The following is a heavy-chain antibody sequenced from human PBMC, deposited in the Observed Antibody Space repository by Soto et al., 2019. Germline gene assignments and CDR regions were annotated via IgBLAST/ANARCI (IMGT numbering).Heavy chain of an antibody. CDR2: IYYSGST. CDR1: GGSVSSGSYY. CDR3: ARVTVLGSGWHWGVDY. J-gene: IGHJ4*02. D-gene: IGHD6-19*01. V-gene: IGHV4-61*01. Sequence: QVQLQESGPGLVKPSETLSLTCTVSGGSVSSGSYYWSWIRQPPGKGLEWIGYIYYSGSTNYNPSLTSRVTISVDTSKNQFSLKLSSVTAADTAVYYCARVTVLGSGWHWGVDYWGQGTLVTVSS.